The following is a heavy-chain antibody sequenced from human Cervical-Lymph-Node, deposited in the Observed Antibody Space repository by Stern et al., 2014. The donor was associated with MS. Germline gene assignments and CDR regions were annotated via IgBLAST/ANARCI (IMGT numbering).Heavy chain of an antibody. D-gene: IGHD1-26*01. CDR3: ATTRWDLFTWNWFDP. V-gene: IGHV4-61*02. CDR2: IHDSGRT. Sequence: QVQLVESGPGLVKPSPTLSLTCTVSGGSISSSGYYWSWIRQPADKGLEWIGRIHDSGRTYYNPSLQRRFPNSMDTAQEQSSLYLTSVTAADTAVYYCATTRWDLFTWNWFDPWGQGTLVTVSS. CDR1: GGSISSSGYY. J-gene: IGHJ5*02.